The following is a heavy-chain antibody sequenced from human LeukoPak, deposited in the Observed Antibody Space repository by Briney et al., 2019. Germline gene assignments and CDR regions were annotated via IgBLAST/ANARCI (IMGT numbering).Heavy chain of an antibody. Sequence: PSETLSLTCAVYGGSFSGYYWSWIRQPPGKGLEWIGEINHSGSTNYNPSLKSRVTISLDTSKNQFSLEVSSVTAADTAVYFCARDASGDAFDIWGQGTKVTVSS. CDR1: GGSFSGYY. J-gene: IGHJ3*02. CDR3: ARDASGDAFDI. V-gene: IGHV4-34*01. D-gene: IGHD3-10*01. CDR2: INHSGST.